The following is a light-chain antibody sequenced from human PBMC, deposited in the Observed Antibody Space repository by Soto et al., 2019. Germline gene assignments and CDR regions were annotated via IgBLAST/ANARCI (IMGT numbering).Light chain of an antibody. CDR3: QQYNNWRS. V-gene: IGKV3D-15*01. Sequence: EVVLTQSPATLSVSPGERATLSCRASQNIRTNLAWYQQKPGQAPRLLIYDASTRATGIPARFSGSGSGTEFTLTIRSLQSEDFAVYYCQQYNNWRSFGQGTKVDIX. CDR2: DAS. CDR1: QNIRTN. J-gene: IGKJ1*01.